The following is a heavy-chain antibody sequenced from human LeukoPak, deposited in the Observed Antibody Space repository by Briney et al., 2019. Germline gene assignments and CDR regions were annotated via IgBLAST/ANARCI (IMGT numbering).Heavy chain of an antibody. D-gene: IGHD3-10*01. Sequence: SVKVSCMASGGTFSSYAISWVRQAPGQGLEWMGGIIPIFGTANYAQKFQGRVTITADESTSTAYMELSSLRSEDTAVYYCAKILRFGELLVDYWGQGTLVTVSS. CDR2: IIPIFGTA. CDR1: GGTFSSYA. V-gene: IGHV1-69*01. CDR3: AKILRFGELLVDY. J-gene: IGHJ4*02.